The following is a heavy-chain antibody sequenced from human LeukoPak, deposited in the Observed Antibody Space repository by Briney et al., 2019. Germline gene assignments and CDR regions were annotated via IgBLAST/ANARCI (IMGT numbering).Heavy chain of an antibody. V-gene: IGHV4-61*01. CDR2: INHSGST. CDR1: GGSVSSGRYY. CDR3: ARNRRWFDP. J-gene: IGHJ5*02. D-gene: IGHD2/OR15-2a*01. Sequence: SETLSLTCIVSGGSVSSGRYYWSWIRQSPGKGLEWIGEINHSGSTNYNPSLKSRVTISVDTSKNQFSLKLSSVTAADTAVYYCARNRRWFDPWGQGTLVTVSS.